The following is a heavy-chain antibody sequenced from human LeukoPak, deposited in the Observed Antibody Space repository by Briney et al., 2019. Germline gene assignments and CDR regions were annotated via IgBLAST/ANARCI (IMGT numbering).Heavy chain of an antibody. Sequence: SQTLSLTCTVSGGSISSGSYYWSWIRQPAGKGLEWIGRIYTSGSTNYNPSLKSRVTISVDTSKNQFSLKLSSVTAADTAVYYYARDTPKWYFDLWGRGTLVTVSS. V-gene: IGHV4-61*02. CDR1: GGSISSGSYY. CDR3: ARDTPKWYFDL. J-gene: IGHJ2*01. CDR2: IYTSGST.